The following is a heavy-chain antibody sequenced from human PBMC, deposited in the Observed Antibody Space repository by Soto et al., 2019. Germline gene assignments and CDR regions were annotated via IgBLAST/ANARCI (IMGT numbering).Heavy chain of an antibody. V-gene: IGHV4-39*01. CDR3: ARHGGGYDLEWFDH. J-gene: IGHJ5*02. CDR1: GGSISSSSYY. Sequence: QLQLQESGPGLVKPSETLSLTCTVSGGSISSSSYYWGWIRQPPGKGLEWIGSIYYSGSTYYNPSLKSRVTISVDTSKNQFSLKLSSVTAADTAVYYCARHGGGYDLEWFDHWGQGTLVTVSS. CDR2: IYYSGST. D-gene: IGHD5-12*01.